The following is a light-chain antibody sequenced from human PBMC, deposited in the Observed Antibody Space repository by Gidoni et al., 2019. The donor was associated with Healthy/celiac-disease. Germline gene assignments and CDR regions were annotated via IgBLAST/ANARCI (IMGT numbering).Light chain of an antibody. CDR2: SAS. J-gene: IGKJ5*01. Sequence: EIVLTQSPGTLSLSPGERATLSCRASQSVSSSYLAWYQQKPGQAPRLLIYSASSRATGIPDRFSGSGSGTDFTLTISRLEPEDFAVYYCQQYGSSPPTFXXXTRLEIK. V-gene: IGKV3-20*01. CDR1: QSVSSSY. CDR3: QQYGSSPPT.